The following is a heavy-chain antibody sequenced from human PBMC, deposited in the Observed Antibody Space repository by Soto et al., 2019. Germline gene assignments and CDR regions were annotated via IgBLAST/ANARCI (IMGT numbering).Heavy chain of an antibody. D-gene: IGHD3-10*01. CDR1: GGSISSSSYY. V-gene: IGHV4-39*01. J-gene: IGHJ4*02. Sequence: SETLSLTCTVSGGSISSSSYYWGWIRQPPGKGLEWIGSIYYSGSTYYNPSLKSRVTISVDTSKNQFSLKLSSVTAADPAVYYCARHDYYYGSGSHKQNPVLTDYWGQGTLVTVSS. CDR3: ARHDYYYGSGSHKQNPVLTDY. CDR2: IYYSGST.